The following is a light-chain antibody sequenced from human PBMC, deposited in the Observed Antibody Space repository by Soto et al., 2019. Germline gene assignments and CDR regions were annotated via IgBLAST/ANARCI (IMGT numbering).Light chain of an antibody. CDR2: EVS. Sequence: QSVLTQPASVSGSPGQSITVSCTGTSSDVGGYNSVSWYQQHPGKPPKLIIYEVSNRPSGVSDRFSGSKSDNTASLTISGLQAEDEADYYCSSYTSTSSYVFATGTKVTVL. CDR1: SSDVGGYNS. CDR3: SSYTSTSSYV. V-gene: IGLV2-14*03. J-gene: IGLJ1*01.